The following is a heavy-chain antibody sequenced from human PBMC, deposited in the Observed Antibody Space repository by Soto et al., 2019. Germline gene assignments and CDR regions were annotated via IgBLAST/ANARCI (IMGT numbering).Heavy chain of an antibody. V-gene: IGHV3-15*01. Sequence: GSLRLSCAASGFTFSNAWMSWVRQAPGKGLEWVGRIKSKTDGGTTDYAAPVKGRFTISRDDSKNTLYLQMNSLKTEDTAVYYCTTGNMVRGVIALDYWGQGTLVTVSS. CDR2: IKSKTDGGTT. D-gene: IGHD3-10*01. CDR3: TTGNMVRGVIALDY. CDR1: GFTFSNAW. J-gene: IGHJ4*02.